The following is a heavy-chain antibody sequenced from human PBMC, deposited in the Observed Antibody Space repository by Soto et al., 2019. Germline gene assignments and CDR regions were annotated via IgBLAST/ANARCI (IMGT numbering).Heavy chain of an antibody. CDR1: GFTFDDYA. CDR3: AKGGRDCSSTSCYSYFYY. J-gene: IGHJ4*02. V-gene: IGHV3-9*01. Sequence: EVQLVESGGGLVQPGRSLRLSCAASGFTFDDYAMHWVRQAPGKGLEWVSGISWNSGSIGYADSVKGRFTISRDNAKNSLYLQMNSLRAEDTALYYCAKGGRDCSSTSCYSYFYYWGQGTLVTVSS. CDR2: ISWNSGSI. D-gene: IGHD2-2*01.